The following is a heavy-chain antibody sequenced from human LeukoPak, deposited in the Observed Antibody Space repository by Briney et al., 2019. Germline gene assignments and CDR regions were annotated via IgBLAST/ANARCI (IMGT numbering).Heavy chain of an antibody. CDR1: GFTFSRHW. J-gene: IGHJ4*02. CDR2: INEDGSGK. D-gene: IGHD2-15*01. CDR3: ARDYCSGGRCYSVDY. Sequence: TGGSLRLSCAASGFTFSRHWMSWARQAPGKGLEWVANINEDGSGKYCVDSVKGRFTISRDNAKNSLYLQMNSLRAEDTAMYYCARDYCSGGRCYSVDYWGQGTLVTVSS. V-gene: IGHV3-7*01.